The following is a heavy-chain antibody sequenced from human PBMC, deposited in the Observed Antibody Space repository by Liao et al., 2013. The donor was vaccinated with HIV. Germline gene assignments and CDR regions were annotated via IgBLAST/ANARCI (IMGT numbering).Heavy chain of an antibody. V-gene: IGHV4-34*01. Sequence: QVQLQQWGAGLLKPSETLSLTCAVYGGSFSGYYWSWIRQPPGKGLEWIGEINHSGSTNYNPSLKSRVTISVDTSKNQFSLKLSSVTAADTAVYYCARGRTYYDFLGVYYYYYMDVWGKGTTVTVSS. D-gene: IGHD3-3*01. CDR2: INHSGST. J-gene: IGHJ6*03. CDR1: GGSFSGYY. CDR3: ARGRTYYDFLGVYYYYYMDV.